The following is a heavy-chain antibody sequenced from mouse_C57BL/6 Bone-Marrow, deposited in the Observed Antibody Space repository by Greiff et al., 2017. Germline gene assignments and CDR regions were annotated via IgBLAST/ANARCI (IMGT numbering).Heavy chain of an antibody. D-gene: IGHD1-1*01. CDR2: ISDGGSYT. V-gene: IGHV5-4*01. J-gene: IGHJ2*01. CDR1: GFTFSSYA. Sequence: EVHLVESGGGLVKPGGSLKLSCAASGFTFSSYAMSWVRQTPEKRLEWVATISDGGSYTYYPDNVKGRFTLSRDNAKNKLYLQMSHLTSEDTAMXYFATNYDGSSNGYWGQGTTLTVSS. CDR3: ATNYDGSSNGY.